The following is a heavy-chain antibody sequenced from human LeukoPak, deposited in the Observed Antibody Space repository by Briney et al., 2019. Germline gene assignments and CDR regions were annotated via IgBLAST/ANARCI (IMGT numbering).Heavy chain of an antibody. CDR3: ARTIEMATISYFDY. V-gene: IGHV3-48*03. J-gene: IGHJ4*02. CDR2: ISSSDGTI. CDR1: GFTFSSYE. Sequence: GGSLRLSCAASGFTFSSYEMNWVRQAPGKGLEWVSYISSSDGTIYYADSVKGRFTISRDNAKNSLYLQMNSLRAGDTVVYYCARTIEMATISYFDYWGQGTLVTVSS. D-gene: IGHD5-24*01.